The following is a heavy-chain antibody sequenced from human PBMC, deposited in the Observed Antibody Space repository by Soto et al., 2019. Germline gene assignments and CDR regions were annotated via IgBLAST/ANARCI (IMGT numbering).Heavy chain of an antibody. CDR3: ARDEGDGDYGPPYDYYYYGMDV. CDR1: GFTFSDYY. Sequence: GGSLRLSCAASGFTFSDYYMSWIRQAPGKGLEWVSYISSSGSTIYYADSVKGRFTISRDNAKNSLYLQMNSLRAEDTAVYYCARDEGDGDYGPPYDYYYYGMDVWGQGTTVTVSS. D-gene: IGHD4-17*01. V-gene: IGHV3-11*01. CDR2: ISSSGSTI. J-gene: IGHJ6*02.